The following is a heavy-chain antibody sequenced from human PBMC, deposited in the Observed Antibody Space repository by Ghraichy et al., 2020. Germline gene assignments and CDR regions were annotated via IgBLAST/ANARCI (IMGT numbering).Heavy chain of an antibody. CDR3: ALGGYSYGYRDYYYYGMDV. CDR1: GGSISSGGYY. CDR2: IYYSGST. Sequence: SETLSLTCTVSGGSISSGGYYWSWIRQHPGKGLEWIGYIYYSGSTYYNPSLKSRVTISVDTSKNQFSLKLSSVTAADTAVYYCALGGYSYGYRDYYYYGMDVWGQGTTVTVSS. J-gene: IGHJ6*02. D-gene: IGHD5-18*01. V-gene: IGHV4-31*03.